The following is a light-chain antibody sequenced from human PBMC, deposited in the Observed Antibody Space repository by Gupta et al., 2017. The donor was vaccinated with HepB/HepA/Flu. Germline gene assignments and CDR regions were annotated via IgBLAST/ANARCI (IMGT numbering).Light chain of an antibody. J-gene: IGLJ2*01. CDR3: SSYTSSSTLVV. CDR2: DVS. CDR1: SSDVGGYNY. V-gene: IGLV2-14*03. Sequence: QSALPQPASVSGSPGQSITISCTGTSSDVGGYNYVSWYQQHPGKAPKLMIYDVSNRPSGVSNRFSGSNSGNTASLTISGLQAEDEADYYCSSYTSSSTLVVFGGGTKLTVL.